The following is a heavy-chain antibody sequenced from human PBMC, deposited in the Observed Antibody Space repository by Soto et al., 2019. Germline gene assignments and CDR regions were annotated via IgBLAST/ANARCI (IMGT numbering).Heavy chain of an antibody. V-gene: IGHV3-48*01. J-gene: IGHJ5*02. D-gene: IGHD2-15*01. CDR2: ISSSSSTI. Sequence: GGSLRLSCAASGFTFSSYSMNWVRQAPGKGLEWVSYISSSSSTIYYADSVKGRFTISRENAKNSLYLQMNSLRAEDTAVYYCARTLDCSGGSCYPNWFDPWGQGTLVTVSS. CDR1: GFTFSSYS. CDR3: ARTLDCSGGSCYPNWFDP.